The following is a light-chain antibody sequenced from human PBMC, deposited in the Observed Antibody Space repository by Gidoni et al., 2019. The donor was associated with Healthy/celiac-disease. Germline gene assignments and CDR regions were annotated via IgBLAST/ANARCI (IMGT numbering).Light chain of an antibody. CDR1: QSVSSSY. CDR2: GAS. J-gene: IGKJ3*01. Sequence: IVFTLSSGTLSLSPGERATLSCRASQSVSSSYLAWYQQKPGQAPRLLIYGASSRATGIPDRFSGSGSGTDFTLTISRLEPEDFAVYYCQQYGSSPRTFGPGTKVDIK. V-gene: IGKV3-20*01. CDR3: QQYGSSPRT.